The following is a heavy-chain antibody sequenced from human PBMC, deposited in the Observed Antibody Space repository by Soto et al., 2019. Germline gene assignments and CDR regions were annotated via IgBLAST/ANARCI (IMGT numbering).Heavy chain of an antibody. J-gene: IGHJ6*02. V-gene: IGHV2-70*01. Sequence: SGPTLVNPTQTLTLTCTFSGFSLSTSGMCVSWIRQPPGKALEWLALIDWDDDKYYNTSLKTRLTISKDTSKNQVVLTMTNMDPVDTATYYCARAGWFYGDALRYYYYGMDVWGQGTTVTVSS. D-gene: IGHD4-17*01. CDR3: ARAGWFYGDALRYYYYGMDV. CDR2: IDWDDDK. CDR1: GFSLSTSGMC.